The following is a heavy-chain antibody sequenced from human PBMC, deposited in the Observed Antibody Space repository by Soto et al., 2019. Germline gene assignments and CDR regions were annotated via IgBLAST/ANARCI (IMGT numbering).Heavy chain of an antibody. V-gene: IGHV3-30*18. J-gene: IGHJ4*02. CDR1: GFTFSSYG. Sequence: QVQLVESGGGVVQPGRSLRLSCAASGFTFSSYGMHWVRQAPGKGLEWVAVISYDGSNKYYADSVKGRFTISRDNSKNTLYLQMNSLRAEDTAVYYCAKGLTTEIPYCSGGSCYSGLDYWGQGTLVTVSS. D-gene: IGHD2-15*01. CDR2: ISYDGSNK. CDR3: AKGLTTEIPYCSGGSCYSGLDY.